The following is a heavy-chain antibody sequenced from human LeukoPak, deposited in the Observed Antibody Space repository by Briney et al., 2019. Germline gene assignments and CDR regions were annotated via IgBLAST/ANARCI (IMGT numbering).Heavy chain of an antibody. CDR1: GFTFSGYG. CDR2: IWFDGSNK. J-gene: IGHJ6*02. CDR3: ARERSSWHTYGMDV. Sequence: GGSLRLSCAASGFTFSGYGMHWVRQAPGKGLEWVAVIWFDGSNKYYADSVKGRFTISRDNSKNTLYLQMNSLRAEDTAVYYCARERSSWHTYGMDVRGQGTTVTVSS. D-gene: IGHD6-13*01. V-gene: IGHV3-33*01.